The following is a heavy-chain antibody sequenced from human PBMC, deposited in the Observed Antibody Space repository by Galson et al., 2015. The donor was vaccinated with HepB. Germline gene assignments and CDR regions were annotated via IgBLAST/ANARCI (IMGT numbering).Heavy chain of an antibody. CDR2: ISYDGSNK. J-gene: IGHJ6*02. CDR3: AKGSGRRTWSYYGMDV. CDR1: GFTFSSYG. Sequence: SLRLSCAASGFTFSSYGMHWVRQAPGKGLEWVAVISYDGSNKYYADSVKGRFTISRDNSKNTLYLQMNSLRAEDTAVYYCAKGSGRRTWSYYGMDVWGQGTTVTVSS. D-gene: IGHD3-3*01. V-gene: IGHV3-30*18.